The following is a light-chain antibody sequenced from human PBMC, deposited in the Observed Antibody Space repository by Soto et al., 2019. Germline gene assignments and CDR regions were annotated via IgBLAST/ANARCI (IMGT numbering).Light chain of an antibody. CDR2: GIS. V-gene: IGKV3-20*01. J-gene: IGKJ1*01. Sequence: EIGLTQSPGTLSLSPGERATLSCRASQSVSSNYLAWYQQKPGQAPRLLIYGISSRATGIPDRFSGSGSGTDFTLTISGLEPEDFAVYFCQQYSSLPWTFGQGTEVVIK. CDR1: QSVSSNY. CDR3: QQYSSLPWT.